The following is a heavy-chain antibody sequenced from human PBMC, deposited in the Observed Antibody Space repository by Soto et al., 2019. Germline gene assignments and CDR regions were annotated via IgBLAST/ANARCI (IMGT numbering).Heavy chain of an antibody. CDR1: GGSISSGDYY. Sequence: SETLSLTCTVSGGSISSGDYYWSWIRQPPGKGLEWIGYIYYSGSTYYNPSLKSRVTISVDTSKNQFSLKLSSVTAADTAVYYCAREHYDILTGYYLGNWFDPWGQGTLVTVSS. CDR2: IYYSGST. J-gene: IGHJ5*02. D-gene: IGHD3-9*01. V-gene: IGHV4-30-4*01. CDR3: AREHYDILTGYYLGNWFDP.